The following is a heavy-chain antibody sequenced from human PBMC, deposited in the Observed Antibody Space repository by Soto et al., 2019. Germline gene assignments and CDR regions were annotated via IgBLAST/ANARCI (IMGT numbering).Heavy chain of an antibody. V-gene: IGHV1-46*01. Sequence: ASVKVSCKASGYTFTSYYMHWVRQAPGQGLEWMGIINPSGGSTSYAQKFQGRVTMTRDTSTSTAYMELSSLRSEDTAVYYCARGSYCGGGCYGAAFDIWGQGTMVTVSS. CDR2: INPSGGST. J-gene: IGHJ3*02. CDR1: GYTFTSYY. D-gene: IGHD2-21*02. CDR3: ARGSYCGGGCYGAAFDI.